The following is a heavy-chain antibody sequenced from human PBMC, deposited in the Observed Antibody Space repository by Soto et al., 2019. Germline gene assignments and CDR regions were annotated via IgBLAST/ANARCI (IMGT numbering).Heavy chain of an antibody. CDR2: SHQSGNT. J-gene: IGHJ4*02. D-gene: IGHD5-18*01. CDR3: ATRDTGRVY. V-gene: IGHV4-4*02. Sequence: QVQLQESGPGLVKPSGTLSLTCAVSGVSISSHDWWTWVRQPPGKGLEWIGESHQSGNTNYNSSLESRVTISPDKSKNQFSLQLSSVTVADTAVYYCATRDTGRVYWGQGTLVTVSS. CDR1: GVSISSHDW.